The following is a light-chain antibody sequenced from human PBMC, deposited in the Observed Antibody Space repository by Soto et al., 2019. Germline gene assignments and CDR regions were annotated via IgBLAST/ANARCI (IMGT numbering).Light chain of an antibody. J-gene: IGKJ4*01. CDR3: QQSYDTPLT. V-gene: IGKV1-39*01. CDR2: AAS. CDR1: QSISRY. Sequence: DIQMTQSPSSLSASVGDRVTITCRASQSISRYLNLYQQRPGKAPDLLIYAASSLQIGVPSRFSGSGSGTDFTLTISSLQPEDFATYYWQQSYDTPLTFGGGTKVEIK.